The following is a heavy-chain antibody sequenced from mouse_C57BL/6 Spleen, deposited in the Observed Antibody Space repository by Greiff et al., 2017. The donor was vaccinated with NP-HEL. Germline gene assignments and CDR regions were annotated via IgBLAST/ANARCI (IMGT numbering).Heavy chain of an antibody. V-gene: IGHV1-80*01. Sequence: VQRVESGAELVKPGASVKISCKASGYAFSSYWMNWVKQRPGKGLEWIGQIYPGDGDTNYNGKFKGKATLTADKSSSTAYMQLSSLTSEDSAVYFCARDSSGYDGAMDYWGQGTSVTVSS. CDR1: GYAFSSYW. CDR2: IYPGDGDT. D-gene: IGHD3-2*02. CDR3: ARDSSGYDGAMDY. J-gene: IGHJ4*01.